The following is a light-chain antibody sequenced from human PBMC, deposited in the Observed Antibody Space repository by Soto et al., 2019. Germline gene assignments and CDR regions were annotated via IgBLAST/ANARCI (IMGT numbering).Light chain of an antibody. CDR3: QQFGRSPLT. CDR1: QSVSITY. CDR2: DAS. V-gene: IGKV3-20*01. J-gene: IGKJ4*01. Sequence: EIVLTQSPGTLSLSPGERATLSCRASQSVSITYVAWYQQKPGQAPRLLMYDASSRATGIPDRFSGSGSGTDFTLTISRLEPEDFAVYYCQQFGRSPLTFGGGTRVEIK.